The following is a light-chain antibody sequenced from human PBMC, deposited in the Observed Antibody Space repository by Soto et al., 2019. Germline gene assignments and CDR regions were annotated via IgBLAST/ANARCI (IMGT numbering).Light chain of an antibody. J-gene: IGKJ1*01. Sequence: EIGLTQSPGTLSLSPGERATLSCRASQSVTADYLAWYQQKPGQAPRLLIYGASSRATGIPVRFSGSGSGTDFTLTIRRLEPEDFAVYYCLQYGSPLWTFGQGTNVEIK. V-gene: IGKV3-20*01. CDR2: GAS. CDR1: QSVTADY. CDR3: LQYGSPLWT.